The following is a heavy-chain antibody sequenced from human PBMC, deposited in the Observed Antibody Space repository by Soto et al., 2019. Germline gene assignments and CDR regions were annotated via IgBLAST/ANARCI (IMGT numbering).Heavy chain of an antibody. CDR2: IYWDDDK. CDR3: GQSTTTVTLWFDP. D-gene: IGHD4-17*01. CDR1: GFSLTTSGVG. V-gene: IGHV2-5*02. J-gene: IGHJ5*02. Sequence: QITLKEFGPTLVKPTQTLTLTCTFSGFSLTTSGVGVGWIRQPPGKALEWLALIYWDDDKRYSPSLKSRLTITKDASKNQVVRPITNVDPADTATYFCGQSTTTVTLWFDPWGQGPLVTVSS.